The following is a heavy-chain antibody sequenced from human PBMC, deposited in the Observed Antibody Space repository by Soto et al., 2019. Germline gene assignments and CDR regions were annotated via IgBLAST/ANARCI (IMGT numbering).Heavy chain of an antibody. Sequence: SVPTLVNPTETLTLTCTFSGFSLSNARMGVSWIRQPPGKALEWLAHIFSNDEKYYSTSLKSRLTISNDTSKSQVVLTMTNMDPVDTATYYCTQIPTGRWLRLGYNYYCMDIWGQGTTVTVST. V-gene: IGHV2-26*01. CDR3: TQIPTGRWLRLGYNYYCMDI. J-gene: IGHJ6*01. D-gene: IGHD5-12*01. CDR2: IFSNDEK. CDR1: GFSLSNARMG.